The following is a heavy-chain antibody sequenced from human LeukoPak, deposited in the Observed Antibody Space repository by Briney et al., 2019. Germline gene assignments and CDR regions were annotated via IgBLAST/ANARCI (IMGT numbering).Heavy chain of an antibody. Sequence: SETLSLTCAVYGGSFSGYYWSWIRQPPGKGLEWIGEINHSGSTNYNPSLKSRVTISVDTSKNQFSLKLSSVTAADTVVYYCARGYYIRYSPRDYYYGMDVWGQGTTVTVSS. V-gene: IGHV4-34*01. CDR2: INHSGST. CDR3: ARGYYIRYSPRDYYYGMDV. J-gene: IGHJ6*02. D-gene: IGHD3-10*01. CDR1: GGSFSGYY.